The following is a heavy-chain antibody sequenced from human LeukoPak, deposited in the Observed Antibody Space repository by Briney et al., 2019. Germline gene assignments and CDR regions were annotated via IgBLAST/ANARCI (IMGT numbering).Heavy chain of an antibody. J-gene: IGHJ4*02. D-gene: IGHD4-11*01. CDR3: ARSDHDYSKDH. Sequence: ASVKVSCKVSGYTLTELSMHWVRQAPGQGLEWMGIINPSGGSTSYAQKFQGRVTTTRDTSTSTVYMELSSLRSEDTAVYYCARSDHDYSKDHWGQGTLVTVSS. CDR1: GYTLTELS. CDR2: INPSGGST. V-gene: IGHV1-46*01.